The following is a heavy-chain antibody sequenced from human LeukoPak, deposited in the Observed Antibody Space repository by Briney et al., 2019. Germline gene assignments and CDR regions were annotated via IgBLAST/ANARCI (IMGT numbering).Heavy chain of an antibody. J-gene: IGHJ4*02. Sequence: KPSETLSLTCTVSGGSISSYYWSWIRQPPGKGLEWIGYIYYSGSTNYNPSLKSRVTISVDTSKNQFSLKLSSVTAADTAVYYCARGGSSWDMYYFDYWGQGTLVTVSS. CDR2: IYYSGST. CDR3: ARGGSSWDMYYFDY. V-gene: IGHV4-59*12. D-gene: IGHD6-13*01. CDR1: GGSISSYY.